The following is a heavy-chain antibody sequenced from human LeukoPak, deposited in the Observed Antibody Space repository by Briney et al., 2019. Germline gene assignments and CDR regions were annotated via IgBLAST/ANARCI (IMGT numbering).Heavy chain of an antibody. CDR2: INHSGST. CDR3: ARVSGNYGSGSYLDY. J-gene: IGHJ4*02. Sequence: SETLSLTCAVYGGSFSGYYWSWIRQPPGKGLEWIGEINHSGSTNYNPSLKSRVTKSVDTSKNQFSPKLSSVTAADTAVYYCARVSGNYGSGSYLDYWGQGTLVTVSS. CDR1: GGSFSGYY. D-gene: IGHD3-10*01. V-gene: IGHV4-34*01.